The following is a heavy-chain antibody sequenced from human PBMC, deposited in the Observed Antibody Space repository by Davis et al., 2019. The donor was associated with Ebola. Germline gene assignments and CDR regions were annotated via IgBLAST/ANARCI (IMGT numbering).Heavy chain of an antibody. CDR1: GGSISSYY. D-gene: IGHD1-7*01. CDR3: ARVWNYVCFDY. CDR2: IYYSGST. V-gene: IGHV4-59*12. Sequence: MPSETLSLTCTVSGGSISSYYWSWIRQPPGKGLEWIGYIYYSGSTNYNPSLKSRVTISVDTSKNQFSLKLSSVTAADTAVYYCARVWNYVCFDYWGQGTLLTVSS. J-gene: IGHJ4*02.